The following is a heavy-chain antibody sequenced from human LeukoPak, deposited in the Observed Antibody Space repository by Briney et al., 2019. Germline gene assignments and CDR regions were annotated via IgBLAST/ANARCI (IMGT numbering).Heavy chain of an antibody. CDR3: ARENPPAVVGATTGYDY. J-gene: IGHJ4*02. Sequence: ASVKGSCKASGYTFTSYYMHWVRQTPGQGLEWRGIINPSGGSTSDAQKFQGRVTMTRDMSTSTVYMELSSLRSEDTAVYYCARENPPAVVGATTGYDYWGQGTLVTVSS. D-gene: IGHD1-26*01. V-gene: IGHV1-46*01. CDR1: GYTFTSYY. CDR2: INPSGGST.